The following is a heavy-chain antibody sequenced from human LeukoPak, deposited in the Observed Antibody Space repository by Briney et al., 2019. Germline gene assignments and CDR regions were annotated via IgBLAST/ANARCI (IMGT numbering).Heavy chain of an antibody. CDR2: TNTAGNTI. D-gene: IGHD3-22*01. V-gene: IGHV3-11*01. CDR3: ARATYDSSAVDAFDI. Sequence: KSGGSLRLSCAASGFTFRDYFMSWIRQAPGKGLEWVAYTNTAGNTIYYADSMKGRFTISRDNAKNSLYLQMNTLRAEDTAVYYCARATYDSSAVDAFDIWAKGQWSPSLQ. J-gene: IGHJ3*02. CDR1: GFTFRDYF.